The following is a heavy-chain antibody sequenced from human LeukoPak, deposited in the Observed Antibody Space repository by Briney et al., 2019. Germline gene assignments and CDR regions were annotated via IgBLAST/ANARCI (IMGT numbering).Heavy chain of an antibody. J-gene: IGHJ3*02. Sequence: GSLRLSCVASGFTFGRYAMSWVRQAPGKGLEWVSAISGSGGSTYYADSVKGRFTISRDNSKNTLYVQMDSLRAEDTAVYYCAKDRTDCSSTSCYLAFDIWGQGTMVTVSS. CDR3: AKDRTDCSSTSCYLAFDI. CDR2: ISGSGGST. D-gene: IGHD2-2*01. CDR1: GFTFGRYA. V-gene: IGHV3-23*01.